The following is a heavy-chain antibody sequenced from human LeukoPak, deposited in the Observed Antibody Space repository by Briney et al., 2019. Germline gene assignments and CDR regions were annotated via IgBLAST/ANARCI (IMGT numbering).Heavy chain of an antibody. J-gene: IGHJ5*02. CDR3: ARVGGYSGYLNTYNWLDP. Sequence: PSETLSLTCAVYGGSFSGYYWSWIRQPPGKGLEWIGEINHSGSTNYNPSLKSRVTISVDTSKNQFSLKLSSVTAADTAVYYCARVGGYSGYLNTYNWLDPWGQGTLVTVSS. CDR1: GGSFSGYY. CDR2: INHSGST. D-gene: IGHD5-12*01. V-gene: IGHV4-34*01.